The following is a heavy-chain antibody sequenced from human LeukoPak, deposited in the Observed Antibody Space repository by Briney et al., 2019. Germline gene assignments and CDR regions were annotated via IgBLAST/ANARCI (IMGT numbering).Heavy chain of an antibody. D-gene: IGHD2-2*01. CDR3: ARATSWYVSCFDP. Sequence: SETPSLTCTVSGGSISGYYWSWIRQPAGKGLEWIGRIYTSGSTTYNPSLKSRVTMSVDTSRNQFSLKLSSVTAADTAVYYCARATSWYVSCFDPWGQGTLVTVSS. V-gene: IGHV4-4*07. CDR1: GGSISGYY. CDR2: IYTSGST. J-gene: IGHJ5*02.